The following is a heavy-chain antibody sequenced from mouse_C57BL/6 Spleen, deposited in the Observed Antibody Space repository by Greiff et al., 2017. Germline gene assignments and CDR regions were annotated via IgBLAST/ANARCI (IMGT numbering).Heavy chain of an antibody. V-gene: IGHV5-6*01. J-gene: IGHJ1*03. CDR1: GFTFSSYG. CDR3: ARQSYDRYFDV. Sequence: EVHLVESGGDLVKPGGSLKLSCAASGFTFSSYGMSWVRQTPDKRLEWVATISSGGSYTYYPDSVKGRFTISRDNAKNTRYLQMSSLKSEDTAMYYCARQSYDRYFDVWGTGTPVTVSS. CDR2: ISSGGSYT. D-gene: IGHD2-12*01.